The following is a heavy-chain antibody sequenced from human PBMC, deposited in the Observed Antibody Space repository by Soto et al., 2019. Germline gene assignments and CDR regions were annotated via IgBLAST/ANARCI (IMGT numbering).Heavy chain of an antibody. CDR2: IDPSDSYT. J-gene: IGHJ4*02. D-gene: IGHD3-3*01. CDR3: ARLPRYYDFWSGDDY. V-gene: IGHV5-10-1*01. Sequence: GESLKISCKGSGYSFTNYRISWVRQMPGKGLQWMGTIDPSDSYTNYRPSFQGHVTMSAGKSISTAYLQWSSLQASDTAMYYCARLPRYYDFWSGDDYWGQGTLVTVSS. CDR1: GYSFTNYR.